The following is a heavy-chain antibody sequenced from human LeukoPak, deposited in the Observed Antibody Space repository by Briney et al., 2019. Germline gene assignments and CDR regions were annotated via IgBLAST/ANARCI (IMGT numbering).Heavy chain of an antibody. CDR2: IYTSGST. D-gene: IGHD4-23*01. V-gene: IGHV4-61*02. CDR3: ARDFKGVWYGGNSGWFDP. Sequence: SETLSLTCTVSGGSISSSSNYWSWIRQPAGKGLEWIGRIYTSGSTNYNPSLKSRVTMSVDTSKNQFSLKLSSVTAADTAVYYCARDFKGVWYGGNSGWFDPWGQGTLVTVSS. J-gene: IGHJ5*02. CDR1: GGSISSSSNY.